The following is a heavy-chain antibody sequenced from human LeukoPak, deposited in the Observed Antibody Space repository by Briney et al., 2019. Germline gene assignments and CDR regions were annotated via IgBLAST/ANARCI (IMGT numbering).Heavy chain of an antibody. J-gene: IGHJ3*02. Sequence: ASVKVSCKAAGYTFTSYYMHWVRQAPGQGLEWMGTINPSGGSTSYAQKFQGRVTMTRDTSISTAYMELSRLRSDDTAVYYCAREGRGWAFDIWGQGAMVTVSS. D-gene: IGHD2-15*01. CDR3: AREGRGWAFDI. CDR2: INPSGGST. CDR1: GYTFTSYY. V-gene: IGHV1-46*01.